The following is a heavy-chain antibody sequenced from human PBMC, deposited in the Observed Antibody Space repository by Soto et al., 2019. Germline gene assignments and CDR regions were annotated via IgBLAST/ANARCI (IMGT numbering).Heavy chain of an antibody. V-gene: IGHV4-59*01. J-gene: IGHJ5*02. Sequence: QVQLQESGPGLVKPSETLSLTCTVSGGSISSYYWSWIRQPPGKGLEWIGYIYYSGSTNYNPSLKSRVTISVDTSKNQFSLKLSSVTAADTAVYYCARVDGTYVGQDWFDPWGQGTLVTVSS. CDR2: IYYSGST. CDR3: ARVDGTYVGQDWFDP. D-gene: IGHD1-1*01. CDR1: GGSISSYY.